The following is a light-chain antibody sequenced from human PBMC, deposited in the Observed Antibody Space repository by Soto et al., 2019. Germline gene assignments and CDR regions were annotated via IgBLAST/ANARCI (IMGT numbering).Light chain of an antibody. CDR2: DVS. J-gene: IGLJ3*02. V-gene: IGLV2-14*01. Sequence: QSVLTQPASVSGSPGQSITISCTGTSSDVGGYNYVSWYQQHPGKAPKLMIYDVSNRPSGVSNRFSGSKSGNTASLTISGLQAEDEADYYCSSYTSSSTSYGVFGGGTKLTVL. CDR3: SSYTSSSTSYGV. CDR1: SSDVGGYNY.